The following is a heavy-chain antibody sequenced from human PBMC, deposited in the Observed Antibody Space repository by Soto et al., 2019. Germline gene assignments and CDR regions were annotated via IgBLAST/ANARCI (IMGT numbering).Heavy chain of an antibody. D-gene: IGHD3-10*01. Sequence: QITLKESGPTLVKPTQTLTLTCSFSGFSLSTTGLGVGWIRQSPGKALEWLAIIYWDNDKRYSPALKSRVTSTTDTSKNLVVLTVTNMDPVDTGTYYCARSLWFGELHWGQGALVTVSS. CDR1: GFSLSTTGLG. V-gene: IGHV2-5*02. CDR2: IYWDNDK. CDR3: ARSLWFGELH. J-gene: IGHJ4*02.